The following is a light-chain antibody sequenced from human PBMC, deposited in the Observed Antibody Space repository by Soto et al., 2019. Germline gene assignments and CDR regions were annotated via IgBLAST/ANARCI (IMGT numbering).Light chain of an antibody. CDR1: QSISDT. J-gene: IGKJ1*01. CDR3: QQYNNWPWT. V-gene: IGKV3-15*01. CDR2: GAS. Sequence: EIVMTQSPATLSVSPGGRATLSCRASQSISDTLAWYQQKPCQAPRLLIHGASTRATGFPARFSGSGSGTDFTLTISSLQSEDFAVYYCQQYNNWPWTFGQGTKVAIK.